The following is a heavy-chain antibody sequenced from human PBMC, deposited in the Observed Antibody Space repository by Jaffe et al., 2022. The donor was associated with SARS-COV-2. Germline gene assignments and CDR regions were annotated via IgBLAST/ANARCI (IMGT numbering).Heavy chain of an antibody. CDR1: GFTFSSYA. V-gene: IGHV3-23*01. Sequence: EVQLLESGGGLVQPGGSLRLSCAASGFTFSSYAMSWVRQAPGKGLEWVSAISGSGGSTYYADSVKGRFTISRDNSKNTLYLQMNSLRAEDTAVYYCAKVIEDIVGAPYPPFDYWGQGTLVTVSS. CDR2: ISGSGGST. CDR3: AKVIEDIVGAPYPPFDY. J-gene: IGHJ4*02. D-gene: IGHD1-26*01.